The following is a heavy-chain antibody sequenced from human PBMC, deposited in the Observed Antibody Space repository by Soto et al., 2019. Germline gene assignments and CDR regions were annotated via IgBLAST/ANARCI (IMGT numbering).Heavy chain of an antibody. CDR1: GGSISSYY. V-gene: IGHV4-59*01. CDR2: IHYSGST. CDR3: ARARYQLLHPYYYGMDV. Sequence: PSETLSLTCTVSGGSISSYYWSWIRQSPGKGLEWIGYIHYSGSTKSNLSLKSRVTISVDTSRNQVSLKLSSVTAADSAVYFCARARYQLLHPYYYGMDVWGQGTTVTVSS. J-gene: IGHJ6*02. D-gene: IGHD2-2*01.